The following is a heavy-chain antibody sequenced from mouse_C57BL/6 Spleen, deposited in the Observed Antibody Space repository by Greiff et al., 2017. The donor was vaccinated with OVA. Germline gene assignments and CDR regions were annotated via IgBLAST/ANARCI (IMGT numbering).Heavy chain of an antibody. CDR1: GYTFTSYW. D-gene: IGHD1-1*01. J-gene: IGHJ2*01. Sequence: QVQLQQPGAELVMPGASVKLSCKASGYTFTSYWMHWVKQRPGKGLEWIGALDTSDSYTNYNQKFKGKFPFTVDKSASTSYMHLSSQTSEDSAVYYCARSYYGSSYDYWGQGTTLTVSS. CDR2: LDTSDSYT. CDR3: ARSYYGSSYDY. V-gene: IGHV1-69*01.